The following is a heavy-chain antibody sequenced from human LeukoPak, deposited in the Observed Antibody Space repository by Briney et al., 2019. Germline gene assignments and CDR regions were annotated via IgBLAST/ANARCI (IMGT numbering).Heavy chain of an antibody. V-gene: IGHV4-34*01. Sequence: SETLPLTCAVYGGSFSGYYWSWIRQPPGKGLEWIGEINHSGSTNYNPSLKSRVTISVDTSKNQFSLKLSSVTAADTAVYYCARGRPVMPDTANDYWGQGTLVTVSS. D-gene: IGHD3-16*01. CDR3: ARGRPVMPDTANDY. CDR1: GGSFSGYY. J-gene: IGHJ4*02. CDR2: INHSGST.